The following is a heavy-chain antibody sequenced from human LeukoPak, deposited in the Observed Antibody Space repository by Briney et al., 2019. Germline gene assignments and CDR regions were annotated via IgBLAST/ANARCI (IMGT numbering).Heavy chain of an antibody. V-gene: IGHV3-23*01. CDR3: TKDHGYYGSGSLLFDY. CDR2: ISGSGVST. Sequence: GGSLRLSCAASGFTFSSYAINWVRQAPGKGLEWVASISGSGVSTYYADSVKGRFTISRDNSRNTLYLQMNSLRTEDTAAYYCTKDHGYYGSGSLLFDYWGQGTLVTVSS. J-gene: IGHJ4*02. D-gene: IGHD3-10*01. CDR1: GFTFSSYA.